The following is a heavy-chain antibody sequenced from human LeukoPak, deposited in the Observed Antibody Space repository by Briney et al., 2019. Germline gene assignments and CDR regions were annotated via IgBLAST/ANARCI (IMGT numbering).Heavy chain of an antibody. CDR1: GFTFSIYS. Sequence: GGSLRLSCAASGFTFSIYSMNWVRQAPGKGLEWLSSITSSSNYIYYADSVKGRFTISRDNVQNSLYLQMNSLRAEDTAMYYCARDRGYFDNWGQGTQVTVSS. CDR3: ARDRGYFDN. V-gene: IGHV3-21*01. CDR2: ITSSSNYI. J-gene: IGHJ4*02.